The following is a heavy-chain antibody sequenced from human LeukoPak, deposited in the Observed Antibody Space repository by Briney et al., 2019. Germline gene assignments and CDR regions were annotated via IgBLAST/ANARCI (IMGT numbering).Heavy chain of an antibody. J-gene: IGHJ4*02. CDR1: GGSISSYY. Sequence: PSETLSLTCPVSGGSISSYYWSWIRQPPAKGLEWIGYIYYSGSTNYNPSLKSRVTISVDTSKNQFSLKLSSVTAADTAVYYCASSSAGTGGFGYWGQGTLVTVSS. CDR3: ASSSAGTGGFGY. D-gene: IGHD6-13*01. CDR2: IYYSGST. V-gene: IGHV4-59*01.